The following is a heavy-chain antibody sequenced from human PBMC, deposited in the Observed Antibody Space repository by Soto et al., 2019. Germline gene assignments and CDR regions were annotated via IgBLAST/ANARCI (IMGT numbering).Heavy chain of an antibody. CDR3: ARDRAKWKDYYYYGMDV. J-gene: IGHJ6*02. Sequence: QVQLQESGPGLVKPSQTLSLTCTVSGGSISSGDDFWTWISQPPGKGLEWIGYIYYNGSTDYNPSLKILLTMSVDTSKNQFSLMLSSVTAADTAVYYCARDRAKWKDYYYYGMDVWGQGTTVTVSS. D-gene: IGHD1-1*01. CDR1: GGSISSGDDF. V-gene: IGHV4-30-4*01. CDR2: IYYNGST.